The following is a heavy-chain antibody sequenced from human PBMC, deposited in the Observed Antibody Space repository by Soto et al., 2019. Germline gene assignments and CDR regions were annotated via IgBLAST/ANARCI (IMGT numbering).Heavy chain of an antibody. Sequence: EVQLVESGGGLVQPGGSLRLSCAASGFTFSSYWMSWVRQAPGKGLEWVANIKQDGSEKYYVDPVKGRFTISIDNAKNSLYLQMNSLRAEDTAVYYCARETVYYYDLSYFDYWGQGTLVTVSS. V-gene: IGHV3-7*01. CDR1: GFTFSSYW. D-gene: IGHD3-22*01. CDR2: IKQDGSEK. J-gene: IGHJ4*02. CDR3: ARETVYYYDLSYFDY.